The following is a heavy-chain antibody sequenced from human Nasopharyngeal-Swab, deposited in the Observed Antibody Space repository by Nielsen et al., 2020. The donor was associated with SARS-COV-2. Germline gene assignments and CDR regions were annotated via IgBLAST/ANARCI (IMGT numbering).Heavy chain of an antibody. CDR3: ASGGYDFWSGYPSDY. J-gene: IGHJ4*02. CDR2: ISTTGSSK. CDR1: GFTFSDYC. Sequence: GGSLRLSCAASGFTFSDYCMSWIRQAPGKGLEWVSHISTTGSSKYYADSLKGRFTISRDNDKNSLYLQMNSLSADDTAVYYCASGGYDFWSGYPSDYRGLGTLVTVSS. D-gene: IGHD3-3*01. V-gene: IGHV3-11*04.